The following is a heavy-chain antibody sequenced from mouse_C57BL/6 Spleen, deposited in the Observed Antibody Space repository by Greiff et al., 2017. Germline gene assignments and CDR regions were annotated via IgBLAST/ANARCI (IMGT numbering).Heavy chain of an antibody. J-gene: IGHJ2*01. CDR1: GYTFTNYW. CDR3: ARWGLDYGSSYDY. V-gene: IGHV1-63*01. CDR2: IYPGGGYT. D-gene: IGHD1-1*01. Sequence: VQLQQSGAELVRPGTSVTMSCKASGYTFTNYWIGWAKQRPGHGLEWIGDIYPGGGYTNYNEKFKGKATLTADKSSSTAYMQLSSLTSEDSAVYVCARWGLDYGSSYDYWGQGTTLTVSS.